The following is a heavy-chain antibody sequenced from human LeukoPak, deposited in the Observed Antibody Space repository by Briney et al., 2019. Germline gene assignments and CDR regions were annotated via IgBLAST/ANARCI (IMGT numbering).Heavy chain of an antibody. CDR1: GGSFSGYY. J-gene: IGHJ4*02. CDR2: IYYSGST. Sequence: SETLSLTCAVYGGSFSGYYWSWIRQPPGKGLEWIGYIYYSGSTNYNPSLKSRVTISVDTSKNQFSLKLSSVTAADTAVYYCAREEYSSSLDYWGQGTLVTVSS. CDR3: AREEYSSSLDY. V-gene: IGHV4-59*12. D-gene: IGHD6-6*01.